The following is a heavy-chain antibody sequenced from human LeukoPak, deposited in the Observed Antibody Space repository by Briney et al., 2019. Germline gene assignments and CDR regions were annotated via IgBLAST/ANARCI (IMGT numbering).Heavy chain of an antibody. D-gene: IGHD5-18*01. CDR2: IKQDGSDQ. CDR1: GFIFSGYL. CDR3: AKNTAATGRDSYYLYGMDV. J-gene: IGHJ6*02. V-gene: IGHV3-7*01. Sequence: GGSLRLSCAASGFIFSGYLMTLVRQAPGKRLEWVASIKQDGSDQHYVDAVKGRCTISRDNAKTSLYLQMNNLRADDTAVSYCAKNTAATGRDSYYLYGMDVWGQGTTVTVSS.